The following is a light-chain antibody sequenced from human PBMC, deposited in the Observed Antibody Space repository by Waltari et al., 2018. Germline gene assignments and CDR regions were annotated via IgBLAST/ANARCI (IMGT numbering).Light chain of an antibody. J-gene: IGKJ1*01. CDR1: QSIRSSF. CDR2: AAA. V-gene: IGKV3-20*01. Sequence: EIVLTQSPGTLSLSPGERATLSCRASQSIRSSFLAWYQVKPCQAPRLLIFAAATRAADIPDRISGSGSGADFTLTISRLEPEDFSVYVCHQHDTSPWTFGQGTRVELK. CDR3: HQHDTSPWT.